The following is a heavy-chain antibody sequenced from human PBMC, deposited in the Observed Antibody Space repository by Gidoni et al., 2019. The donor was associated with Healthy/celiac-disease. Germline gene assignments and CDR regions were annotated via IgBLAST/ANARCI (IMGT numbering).Heavy chain of an antibody. D-gene: IGHD6-19*01. CDR2: IYYSGST. CDR3: AWYSSGWPIDY. V-gene: IGHV4-39*01. Sequence: QLQLQESGPGLVKPSETLSLTCTVSGGSISSSSYYWGWIRQPPGKGLEWIGSIYYSGSTYYNPSLKSRVTISVDTSKNQFSLKLSSVTAADTAVYYCAWYSSGWPIDYWGQGTLVTVSS. J-gene: IGHJ4*02. CDR1: GGSISSSSYY.